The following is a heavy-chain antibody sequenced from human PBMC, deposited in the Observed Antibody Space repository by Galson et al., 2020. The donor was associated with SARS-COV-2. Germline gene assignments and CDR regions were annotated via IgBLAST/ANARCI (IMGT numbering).Heavy chain of an antibody. CDR1: GYTFTGHY. Sequence: ASVTVSCKASGYTFTGHYMNWVRQAPGHGLESMGWMNTNAGVTNHAQDFQGRVTLTRDMSLSTGYMDLNSLGGDDTAIYYCVRGGSGSYYRFFDNLGQGTLVTVSS. D-gene: IGHD1-26*01. CDR2: MNTNAGVT. CDR3: VRGGSGSYYRFFDN. V-gene: IGHV1-2*02. J-gene: IGHJ4*01.